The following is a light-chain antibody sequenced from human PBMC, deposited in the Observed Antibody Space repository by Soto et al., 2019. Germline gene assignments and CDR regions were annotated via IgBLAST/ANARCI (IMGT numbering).Light chain of an antibody. CDR3: QHSYSTPIT. CDR1: QSISSY. J-gene: IGKJ5*01. V-gene: IGKV1-39*01. Sequence: DIQMTQSPSSLSASVGDRVTITCRASQSISSYLNWYQQKPGKAPKLLIYAASSLQGGVPSRFSGSGSGTDFTLTISSLQPEDFATYYCQHSYSTPITFGQGTRLEI. CDR2: AAS.